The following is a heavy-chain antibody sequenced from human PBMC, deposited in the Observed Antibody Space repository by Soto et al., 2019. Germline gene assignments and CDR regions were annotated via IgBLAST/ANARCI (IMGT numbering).Heavy chain of an antibody. CDR3: ARDQGYYYGMDV. V-gene: IGHV4-31*03. CDR1: GGSIISGGYY. CDR2: IYYSGST. J-gene: IGHJ6*02. Sequence: PSETLSLTCTVSGGSIISGGYYFSGIRQHPWKGLEWIGYIYYSGSTYYNPSLKSRVTISVDTSKNQFSLKLSSVTAADTAVYYCARDQGYYYGMDVWGQGTTVTVSS.